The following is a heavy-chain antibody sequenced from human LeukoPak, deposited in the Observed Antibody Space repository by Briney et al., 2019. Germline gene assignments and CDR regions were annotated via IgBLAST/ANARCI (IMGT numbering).Heavy chain of an antibody. Sequence: PSETLSLTCAVYGGSFSAYYWSWIRQPPGKGLEWIGEINHSGSTNYNPSLKSRVTISIDTSKNQFSLEMSSVTAADTAVYYCARGRGARSSRWYNWFDPWGQGTQVTVSS. CDR2: INHSGST. CDR1: GGSFSAYY. V-gene: IGHV4-34*01. J-gene: IGHJ5*02. D-gene: IGHD6-13*01. CDR3: ARGRGARSSRWYNWFDP.